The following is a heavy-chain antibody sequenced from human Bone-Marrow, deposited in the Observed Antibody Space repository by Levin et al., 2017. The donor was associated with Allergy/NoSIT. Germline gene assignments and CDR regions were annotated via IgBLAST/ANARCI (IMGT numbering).Heavy chain of an antibody. J-gene: IGHJ4*02. CDR3: ARVDCVGATCWSPAY. CDR2: ISTNIGAT. CDR1: GFTFNIYG. Sequence: PGGSLRLSCVGSGFTFNIYGMNWVRQAPGKGLEWISISTNIGATYYADSVRGRFTISRDNSRNTLYLQMNSLRAEDTAVYYCARVDCVGATCWSPAYWGQGTLVTVSS. D-gene: IGHD2-21*01. V-gene: IGHV3-23*01.